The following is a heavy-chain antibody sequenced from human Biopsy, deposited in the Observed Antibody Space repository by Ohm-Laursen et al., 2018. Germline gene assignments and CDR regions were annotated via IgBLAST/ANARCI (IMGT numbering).Heavy chain of an antibody. CDR1: GCSLSSYY. D-gene: IGHD3-22*01. CDR3: ARWTPEYDSSRYYLDAFDI. Sequence: TLSLTCTVSGCSLSSYYWSWIRQPAGQGLEWIGRIYCSGSTNYNSSLKSRVTLAMDTSKRQFSLKLSFVTVAATAVYYCARWTPEYDSSRYYLDAFDIWGQGTKVTVSS. V-gene: IGHV4-4*07. CDR2: IYCSGST. J-gene: IGHJ3*02.